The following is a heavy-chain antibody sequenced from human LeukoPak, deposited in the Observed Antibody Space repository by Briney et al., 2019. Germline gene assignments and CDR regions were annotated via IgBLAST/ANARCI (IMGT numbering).Heavy chain of an antibody. V-gene: IGHV4-39*07. J-gene: IGHJ4*02. CDR1: GGSISSSSYY. CDR3: ARAMSIAARLQTIFDY. Sequence: TSETLSLTCTVSGGSISSSSYYWGWIRQPPGTGLECIGNIYYSGNTYYNPSLKSRVTISLDTSKNQFSLKLSSVTAADTAMYYCARAMSIAARLQTIFDYWGQGTLVTVSS. CDR2: IYYSGNT. D-gene: IGHD6-6*01.